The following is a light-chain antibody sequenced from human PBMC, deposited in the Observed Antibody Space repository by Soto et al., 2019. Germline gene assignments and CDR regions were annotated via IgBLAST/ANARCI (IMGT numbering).Light chain of an antibody. V-gene: IGKV3-20*01. J-gene: IGKJ2*01. CDR2: GAS. Sequence: EIVLTQSPGTLSLSPGERATLSCRASQGVSSSYLAWYQQKPGQAPRLLIYGASGRATGIPDRFSGSGSGTDFTLTISRLEPEDFAVSYCQQYGSLPMYTFGQGTKLELK. CDR3: QQYGSLPMYT. CDR1: QGVSSSY.